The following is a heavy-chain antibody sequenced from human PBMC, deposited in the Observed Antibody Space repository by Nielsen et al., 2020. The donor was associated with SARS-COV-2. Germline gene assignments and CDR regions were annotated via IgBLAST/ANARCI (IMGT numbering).Heavy chain of an antibody. J-gene: IGHJ4*02. D-gene: IGHD3-10*01. CDR2: ISYDGSNK. V-gene: IGHV3-30*18. Sequence: PGKGLEWVAVISYDGSNKYYADSVKGRFTISRDNSKNTLYLQMNSLRAEDTAVYYCAKDLVGPFADYGSGSYDYWGQGTLVTVSS. CDR3: AKDLVGPFADYGSGSYDY.